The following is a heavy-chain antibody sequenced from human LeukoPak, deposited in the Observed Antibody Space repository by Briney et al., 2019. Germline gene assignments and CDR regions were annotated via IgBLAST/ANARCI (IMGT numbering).Heavy chain of an antibody. V-gene: IGHV3-53*01. D-gene: IGHD3-10*01. CDR2: FYGGGST. CDR1: GFTVSSNY. Sequence: GGSLRLSCAASGFTVSSNYMSWVRQAPGKGLEWVSVFYGGGSTYYADSVKGRFTISRDNSQNTLYLQMNSLRAEDTAAYYCARDRGDWGFDFWGQGTLVTVSS. J-gene: IGHJ4*02. CDR3: ARDRGDWGFDF.